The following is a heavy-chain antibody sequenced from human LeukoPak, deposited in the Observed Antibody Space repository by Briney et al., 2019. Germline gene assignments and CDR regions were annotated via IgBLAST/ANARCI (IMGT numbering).Heavy chain of an antibody. CDR1: GFTFSSYA. Sequence: GSLRLSCAASGFTFSSYAMSWVRQAPGKGLEWVSDISGGGATTFYADSVKGRFTISRDNSKNTLYLQLSSLRAEDTAVYYCANSTGYSTTGRDFDSWGRGTLVTVSS. D-gene: IGHD6-13*01. CDR3: ANSTGYSTTGRDFDS. V-gene: IGHV3-23*01. CDR2: ISGGGATT. J-gene: IGHJ4*02.